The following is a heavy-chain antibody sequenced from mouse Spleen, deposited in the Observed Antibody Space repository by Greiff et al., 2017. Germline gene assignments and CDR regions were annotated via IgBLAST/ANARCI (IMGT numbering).Heavy chain of an antibody. CDR2: INPSTGYT. Sequence: VKLVESGAELAKPGASVKMSCKASGYTFTSYWMHWVKQRPGQGLEWIGYINPSTGYTEYNQKFKDKATLTADKSSSTAYMQLSSLTSEDSAVYYCARSAYGSSYGYWGQGTTLTVSS. D-gene: IGHD1-1*01. CDR1: GYTFTSYW. CDR3: ARSAYGSSYGY. V-gene: IGHV1-7*01. J-gene: IGHJ2*01.